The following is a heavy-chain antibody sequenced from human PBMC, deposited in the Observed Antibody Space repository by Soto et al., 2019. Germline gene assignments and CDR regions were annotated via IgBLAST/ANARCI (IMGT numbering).Heavy chain of an antibody. D-gene: IGHD2-2*01. J-gene: IGHJ5*02. V-gene: IGHV4-31*03. CDR3: AKLSCTSSTCYFPGWFDP. CDR2: VYYSGSS. Sequence: SETLSLTCTVSGDSISGGASFWSWIRQPPGKGLEWIANVYYSGSSYYNPSLKSRLTISVDTTKNQSSLQLKSMTAADTAVYYCAKLSCTSSTCYFPGWFDPWGQGTLVTVSS. CDR1: GDSISGGASF.